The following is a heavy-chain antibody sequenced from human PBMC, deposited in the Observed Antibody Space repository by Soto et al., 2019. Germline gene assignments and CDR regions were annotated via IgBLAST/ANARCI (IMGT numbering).Heavy chain of an antibody. CDR1: GVTFRSFG. J-gene: IGHJ5*02. CDR2: ISGSGGNT. Sequence: EVQLLESGGGLVQPGGSLRLSCAASGVTFRSFGVSWVRQAPGKGLEWVSAISGSGGNTYYADSVKGRFTVSRDNSKNTLYLQMNSLRAEDTAVYYCAKEGSDSYYGSVFNWFDPWGQGTLVTVSS. V-gene: IGHV3-23*01. CDR3: AKEGSDSYYGSVFNWFDP. D-gene: IGHD3-10*01.